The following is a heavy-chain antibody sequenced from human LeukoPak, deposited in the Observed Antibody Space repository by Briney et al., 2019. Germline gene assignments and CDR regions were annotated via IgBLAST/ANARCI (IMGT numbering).Heavy chain of an antibody. CDR2: ISGSGGST. V-gene: IGHV3-23*01. Sequence: GGSRRLSCAASGFTFSSYAMCWVRQAPGKGLEWVSAISGSGGSTYYADSVKGRFTISRDNSKNTLYLQMNSLRAEDTAVYYCAKWNSITSYWNYFGMDVWGQGTTVTVSS. CDR3: AKWNSITSYWNYFGMDV. D-gene: IGHD1-1*01. J-gene: IGHJ6*02. CDR1: GFTFSSYA.